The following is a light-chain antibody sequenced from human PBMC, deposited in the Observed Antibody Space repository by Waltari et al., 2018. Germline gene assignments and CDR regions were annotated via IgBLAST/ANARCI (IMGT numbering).Light chain of an antibody. Sequence: EIVLTQSPGTLSLSPGERATLSCRASQSLSGSYVAWYQQKPGQAPRLLIYGASTRATGIPGRFSVSGSGTDFTLSISRLEPEDFAVYFCQQRNKWPRTSGQGTRVEIK. J-gene: IGKJ1*01. CDR1: QSLSGSY. CDR3: QQRNKWPRT. V-gene: IGKV3D-20*02. CDR2: GAS.